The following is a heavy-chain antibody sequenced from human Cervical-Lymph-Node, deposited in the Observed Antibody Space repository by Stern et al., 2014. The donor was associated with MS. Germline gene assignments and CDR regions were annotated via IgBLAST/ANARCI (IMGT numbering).Heavy chain of an antibody. Sequence: EDQLGESGGGLVQPGGSLRLSCAGSGFTFSHYWLTWVRQAPGKGLEWVASINKDGSEKYSVDSLKGRFTISRDNAKNSLYLQMTSLRADDTAVYYCARKTTAKNWGQGTLVIVSS. CDR2: INKDGSEK. CDR3: ARKTTAKN. D-gene: IGHD4-17*01. CDR1: GFTFSHYW. V-gene: IGHV3-7*01. J-gene: IGHJ4*02.